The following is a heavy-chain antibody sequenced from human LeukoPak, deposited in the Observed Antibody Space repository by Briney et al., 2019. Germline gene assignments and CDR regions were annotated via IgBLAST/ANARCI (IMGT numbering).Heavy chain of an antibody. D-gene: IGHD6-25*01. Sequence: GGSLRLSCAASGFTFSTSGLTFSNYAMSWVRQAPGKGLEWVSGIGDTGLSTYYADSVKGRFTISRDNSKNTVYLQMNRLRAGDTAIYYCAKPRTGYYDAFDTWGPGTMVTDSS. CDR1: GFTFSTSGLTFSNYA. V-gene: IGHV3-23*01. CDR2: IGDTGLST. CDR3: AKPRTGYYDAFDT. J-gene: IGHJ3*02.